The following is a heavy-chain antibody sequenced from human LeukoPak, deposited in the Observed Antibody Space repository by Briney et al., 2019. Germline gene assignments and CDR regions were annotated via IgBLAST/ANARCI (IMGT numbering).Heavy chain of an antibody. D-gene: IGHD4-17*01. CDR1: GFTFDDYA. V-gene: IGHV3-49*03. CDR3: TRNTVTVHFDY. J-gene: IGHJ4*02. CDR2: IRSKAFGGTP. Sequence: GGSLRLSCSASGFTFDDYAVSWFRQAPGEGLEWVGFIRSKAFGGTPEYAASVRGRFTISRDDSKSIAYLQMNSLKTEDTAVYYCTRNTVTVHFDYWSQGTLVTVSS.